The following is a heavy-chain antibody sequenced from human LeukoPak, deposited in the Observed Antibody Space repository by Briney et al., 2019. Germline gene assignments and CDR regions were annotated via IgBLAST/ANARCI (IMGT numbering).Heavy chain of an antibody. Sequence: GGSLRLSCAASGFTFSSYSMNWVRQAPGKGLGWVSSISSSSSYIYYADSVKGRFTISRDNAKNSLYLQMNSLRAEDTAVYYCAREAEYCSSTSCYYYYGMDVWGKGTTVTVSS. CDR1: GFTFSSYS. J-gene: IGHJ6*04. D-gene: IGHD2-2*01. V-gene: IGHV3-21*01. CDR2: ISSSSSYI. CDR3: AREAEYCSSTSCYYYYGMDV.